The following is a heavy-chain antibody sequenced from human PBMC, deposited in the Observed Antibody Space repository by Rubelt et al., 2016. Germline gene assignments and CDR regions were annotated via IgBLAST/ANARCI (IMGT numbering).Heavy chain of an antibody. CDR1: GYSFYGYW. Sequence: EVQLVQSGAEVKKPGESLKISCKGSGYSFYGYWLGWVRQMPGKGLEWMGIIYPDDSNTRYSPSFQGQVTISADKSIITAYLQWSSLKASDTATYFCARENAANWFDPWGQGTLVTVSS. V-gene: IGHV5-51*01. D-gene: IGHD2-2*01. CDR2: IYPDDSNT. J-gene: IGHJ5*02. CDR3: ARENAANWFDP.